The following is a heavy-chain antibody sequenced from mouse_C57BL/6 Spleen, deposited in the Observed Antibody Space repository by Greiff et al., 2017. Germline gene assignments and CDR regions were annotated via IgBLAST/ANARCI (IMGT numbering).Heavy chain of an antibody. CDR2: IYPGSGST. V-gene: IGHV1-55*01. Sequence: QVHVKQPGAELVKPGASVKMSCKASGYTFTSYWITWVKQRPGQGLEWIGDIYPGSGSTNYNEKFKSKATLTVDTSSSTAYMQLSSLTSEDSAVYDCARKDYDVYCDYWGQGTTLTVSS. CDR3: ARKDYDVYCDY. J-gene: IGHJ2*01. CDR1: GYTFTSYW. D-gene: IGHD2-4*01.